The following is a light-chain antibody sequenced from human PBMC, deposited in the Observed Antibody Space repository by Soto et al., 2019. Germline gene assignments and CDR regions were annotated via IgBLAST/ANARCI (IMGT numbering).Light chain of an antibody. V-gene: IGKV3D-20*02. CDR1: QTVLSSY. CDR2: GAS. Sequence: EIVLTQSPGTLSLSPGEPVTLSCRASQTVLSSYVAWYQQRPGQAPRLLIYGASSRATGIPDRFSASGSGTDFTLTISSLDPEDFAVYYCQQRSNWPPVTFGGGTKVEIK. J-gene: IGKJ4*01. CDR3: QQRSNWPPVT.